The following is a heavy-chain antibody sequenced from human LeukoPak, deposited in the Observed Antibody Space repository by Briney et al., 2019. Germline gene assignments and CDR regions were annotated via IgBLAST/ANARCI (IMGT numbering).Heavy chain of an antibody. CDR2: INPNSGGT. CDR3: ARYVGSSGYYLERSYFDY. D-gene: IGHD3-22*01. J-gene: IGHJ4*02. Sequence: ASVKVSCKASGYTFTGYYMHWVRQAPGQGLEWMGWINPNSGGTNYAQKFQGRVTMTRDTSISTAYMELSRLRSDDTAVYYCARYVGSSGYYLERSYFDYWGQGTLVTVSS. V-gene: IGHV1-2*02. CDR1: GYTFTGYY.